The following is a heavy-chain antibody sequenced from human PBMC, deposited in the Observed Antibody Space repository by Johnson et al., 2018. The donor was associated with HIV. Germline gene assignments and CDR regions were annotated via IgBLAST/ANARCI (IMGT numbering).Heavy chain of an antibody. D-gene: IGHD6-6*01. Sequence: QVQLVESGGTVVQPGRSLRLSCAASGFIFSDFGMHWVRQAPGKGLEWVAVLSYDGSSKYYADSVKGRLTISRDKSKNTLYLQMNSLRAEDTAVYYCAKDTRSSSGLGAFDIWGQGTMVTVSS. CDR1: GFIFSDFG. V-gene: IGHV3-30*18. J-gene: IGHJ3*02. CDR3: AKDTRSSSGLGAFDI. CDR2: LSYDGSSK.